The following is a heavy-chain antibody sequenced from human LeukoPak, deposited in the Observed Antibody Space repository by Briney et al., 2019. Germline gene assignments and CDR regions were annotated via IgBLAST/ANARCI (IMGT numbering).Heavy chain of an antibody. CDR3: ARVVGATSSF. J-gene: IGHJ4*02. CDR1: GSTFSSYN. D-gene: IGHD1-26*01. Sequence: GGSLRLSCLASGSTFSSYNINWVRQAPGKGLEWVSYISSSGSSIYYADSVKGRFTVSRDNAKNSLYLQMNSLRAEDTAMYYCARVVGATSSFWGQGTLVTVSS. V-gene: IGHV3-48*01. CDR2: ISSSGSSI.